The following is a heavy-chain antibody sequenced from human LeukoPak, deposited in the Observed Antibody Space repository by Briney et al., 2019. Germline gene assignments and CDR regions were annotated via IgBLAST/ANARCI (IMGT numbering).Heavy chain of an antibody. D-gene: IGHD1-26*01. V-gene: IGHV4-4*02. CDR2: ISLTGET. CDR1: GHLNSRTNR. Sequence: PSETLSLTCGVSGHLNSRTNRWSWVRQPPGQGLEWIGEISLTGETNYNPSLNGRVTMSLDESRNQLSLDLTSVTAADTTIYYCSRESGAVCPGCYWGQGTLVIVPP. J-gene: IGHJ4*02. CDR3: SRESGAVCPGCY.